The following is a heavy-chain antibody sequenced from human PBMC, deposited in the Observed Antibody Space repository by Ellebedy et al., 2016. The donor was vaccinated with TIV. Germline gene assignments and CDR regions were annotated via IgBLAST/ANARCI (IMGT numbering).Heavy chain of an antibody. V-gene: IGHV3-53*01. CDR1: GFTVSYNY. CDR3: AGGQGGWDYFDY. J-gene: IGHJ4*02. Sequence: GESLKISXAVSGFTVSYNYINWVRQAPGKGLEWVSVIYIGGTTYYADSLKGRFTISRDSSKNTVYLQMNSLRAEDTAVYYCAGGQGGWDYFDYWGQGTLVTVSS. CDR2: IYIGGTT. D-gene: IGHD1-26*01.